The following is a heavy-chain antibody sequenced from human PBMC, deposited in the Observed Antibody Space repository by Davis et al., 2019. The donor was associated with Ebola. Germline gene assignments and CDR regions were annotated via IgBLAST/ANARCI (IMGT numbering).Heavy chain of an antibody. J-gene: IGHJ3*02. CDR2: ISSSGSTI. Sequence: GESLKISCAASGFTFSSYAMSWVRQAPGKGLEWVSYISSSGSTIYYADSVKGRFTISRDNAKNSLYLQMNSLRAEDTAVYYCARDGTEGAFDIWGQGTMVTVSS. V-gene: IGHV3-48*03. CDR3: ARDGTEGAFDI. CDR1: GFTFSSYA.